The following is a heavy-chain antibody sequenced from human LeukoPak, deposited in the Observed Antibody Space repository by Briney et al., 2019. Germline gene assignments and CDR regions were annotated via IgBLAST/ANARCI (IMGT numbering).Heavy chain of an antibody. D-gene: IGHD6-25*01. J-gene: IGHJ5*02. V-gene: IGHV3-48*02. CDR3: ARDPFASAAGP. CDR2: ISRNSSTI. Sequence: GGSLRLSCAASGFTFSSYSMNWVRHAPGKGLEGVSYISRNSSTIYYADSVKVRFTISRDNAKTSLYLQKNSLRDEDTAVYYCARDPFASAAGPWGQGTLVTVSS. CDR1: GFTFSSYS.